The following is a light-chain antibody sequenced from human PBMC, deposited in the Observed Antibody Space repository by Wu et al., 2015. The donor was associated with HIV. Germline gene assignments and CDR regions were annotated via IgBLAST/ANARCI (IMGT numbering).Light chain of an antibody. J-gene: IGKJ5*01. CDR2: DAS. CDR1: QSVASF. Sequence: EIVLTQFPATLSLSPGERATLSCRASQSVASFLAWYQQKPGQAPRLLIYDASNRATGIPARFSRSGSGTDFTLTISSLEPEDFAVYYCQQRLSWPPVTFGQGTRLEIK. V-gene: IGKV3-11*01. CDR3: QQRLSWPPVT.